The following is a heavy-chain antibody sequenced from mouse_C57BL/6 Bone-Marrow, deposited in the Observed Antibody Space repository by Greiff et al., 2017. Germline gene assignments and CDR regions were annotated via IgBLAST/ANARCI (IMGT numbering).Heavy chain of an antibody. CDR3: ARPYYSNYWYFDV. D-gene: IGHD2-5*01. CDR1: GYTFTSYW. CDR2: IYPGSGST. Sequence: QVQLQQPGAELVKPGASVKMSCKASGYTFTSYWITWVKQRPGQGLEWIGDIYPGSGSTNYNEKFKSKATLTVDTSSSTAFMQLSSLTSDDAAVYYCARPYYSNYWYFDVWGTGTTVTVSS. J-gene: IGHJ1*03. V-gene: IGHV1-55*01.